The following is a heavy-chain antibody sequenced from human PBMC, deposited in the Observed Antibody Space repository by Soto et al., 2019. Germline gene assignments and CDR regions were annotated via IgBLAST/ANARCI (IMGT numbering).Heavy chain of an antibody. D-gene: IGHD3-9*01. V-gene: IGHV1-18*01. CDR2: INACNGNT. Sequence: ASVKVSCKASGYTFTSYGISWVRQAPGQGLEWMGWINACNGNTKYSQKFQGRVTITRDTSASTAYMELSSLRSEDTAVYYCARDQRYLDWFYYYYYMDVWGKGTTVTVSS. J-gene: IGHJ6*03. CDR1: GYTFTSYG. CDR3: ARDQRYLDWFYYYYYMDV.